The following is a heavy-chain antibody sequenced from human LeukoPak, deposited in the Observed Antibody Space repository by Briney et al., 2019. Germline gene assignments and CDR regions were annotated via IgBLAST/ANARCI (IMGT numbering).Heavy chain of an antibody. D-gene: IGHD2-15*01. J-gene: IGHJ6*02. CDR1: GFTFSSYA. CDR3: AKAPSVVVAATNYYYYGMDV. V-gene: IGHV3-23*01. Sequence: PGRSLRLSCAASGFTFSSYAMSWVRQAPGKGLEWVSAISDSGGSTYYADSVKGRFTISRDNSKNTLYLQMNSLRAEDTAVYYCAKAPSVVVAATNYYYYGMDVWGQGTTVTVSS. CDR2: ISDSGGST.